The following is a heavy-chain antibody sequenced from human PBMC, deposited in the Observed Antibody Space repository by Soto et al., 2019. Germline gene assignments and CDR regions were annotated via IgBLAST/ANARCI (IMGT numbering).Heavy chain of an antibody. CDR3: ARGITGTVSYYYGMDV. D-gene: IGHD1-20*01. V-gene: IGHV1-69*12. Sequence: QVQLVQSGAEVKKPGSSVKVSCKASGGTFSSYAISWVRQAPGQGLEWLGGIIPIFGTANYAQKFQGRVTITADASTSTAYMALSRLRSEDTAVYYCARGITGTVSYYYGMDVWGQGTTVTVSS. CDR2: IIPIFGTA. J-gene: IGHJ6*02. CDR1: GGTFSSYA.